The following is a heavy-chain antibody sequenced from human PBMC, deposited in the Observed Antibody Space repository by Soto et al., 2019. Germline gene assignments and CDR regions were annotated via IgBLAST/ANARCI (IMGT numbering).Heavy chain of an antibody. V-gene: IGHV1-69*13. J-gene: IGHJ3*02. CDR3: ARERRRFGGVIVGGAFDI. CDR1: GGTFSSYA. CDR2: IIPIFGTA. Sequence: SVKVSGKASGGTFSSYAISWVRQAPGQGLEWMGGIIPIFGTANYAQKFQGRVTITADESTSTAYMELSSLRSEDTAVYYCARERRRFGGVIVGGAFDIWGQGTMVTVSS. D-gene: IGHD3-16*02.